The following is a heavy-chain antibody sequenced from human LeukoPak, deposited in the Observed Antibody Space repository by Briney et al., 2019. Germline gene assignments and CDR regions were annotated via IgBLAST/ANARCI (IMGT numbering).Heavy chain of an antibody. Sequence: SETLSLTCAVYGGSFSGYYWSWIRQPPGKGLEWIGEINHSGSTNYNPSLKSRATISVDKSKDQFSLKLSSVTAADTAVYYCARNPGIAAFDYWGQGTLVTVSS. V-gene: IGHV4-34*01. CDR3: ARNPGIAAFDY. CDR2: INHSGST. CDR1: GGSFSGYY. D-gene: IGHD6-13*01. J-gene: IGHJ4*02.